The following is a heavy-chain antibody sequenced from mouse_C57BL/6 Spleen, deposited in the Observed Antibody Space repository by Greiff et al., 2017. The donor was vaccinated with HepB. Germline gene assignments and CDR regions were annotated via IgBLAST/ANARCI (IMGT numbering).Heavy chain of an antibody. Sequence: EVMLVESGGDLVKPGGSLKLSCAASGFTFSSYGMSWVRQTPDKRLEWVATISSGGSYTYYPDSVKGRFTISRDNAKNTLYLQMSSLKSEDTAMYYCARSTVVAPFDYWGQGTTLTVSS. CDR2: ISSGGSYT. D-gene: IGHD1-1*01. J-gene: IGHJ2*01. CDR3: ARSTVVAPFDY. V-gene: IGHV5-6*01. CDR1: GFTFSSYG.